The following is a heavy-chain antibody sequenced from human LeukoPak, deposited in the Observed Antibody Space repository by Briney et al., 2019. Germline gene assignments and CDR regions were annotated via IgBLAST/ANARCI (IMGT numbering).Heavy chain of an antibody. CDR1: GGTFSSYA. Sequence: SVKVSCKASGGTFSSYAISWVRQAPGQGLEWMGRIILILGIANYAQKFQGRVTITADKSTSTAYMELSSLRSEDTAVYYCARLVGATSYYYYYGMDVWGQGTTVTVSS. CDR3: ARLVGATSYYYYYGMDV. J-gene: IGHJ6*02. CDR2: IILILGIA. D-gene: IGHD1-26*01. V-gene: IGHV1-69*04.